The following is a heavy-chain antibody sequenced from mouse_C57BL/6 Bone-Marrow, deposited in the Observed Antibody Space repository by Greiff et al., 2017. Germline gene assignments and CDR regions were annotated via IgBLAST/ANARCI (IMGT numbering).Heavy chain of an antibody. CDR2: IDPENGDT. V-gene: IGHV14-4*01. D-gene: IGHD1-1*01. CDR3: ARELLRSWYFDY. CDR1: GFNIKDDY. J-gene: IGHJ2*01. Sequence: VQLQQSGAELVRPGASVKLSCTASGFNIKDDYMHWVKQRPEQGLEWIGWIDPENGDTEYASKFKSKATLTVDKSSSTAYMQLSSLTSEDSAVYYCARELLRSWYFDYWGQGTTLTVSS.